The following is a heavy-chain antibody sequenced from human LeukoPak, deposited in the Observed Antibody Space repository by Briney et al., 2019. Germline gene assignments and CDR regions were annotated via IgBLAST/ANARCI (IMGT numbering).Heavy chain of an antibody. CDR3: ARDVSYYDSSGLFDY. D-gene: IGHD3-22*01. CDR1: GFTFSSYW. V-gene: IGHV3-74*01. J-gene: IGHJ4*02. CDR2: INSDGSST. Sequence: GGSLRLSCAASGFTFSSYWTHWVRQAPGKGLVWVSRINSDGSSTSYADSVKGRFTISRDNAKNTLYLQMNSLRAEDTAVYYCARDVSYYDSSGLFDYWGQGTLVTVSS.